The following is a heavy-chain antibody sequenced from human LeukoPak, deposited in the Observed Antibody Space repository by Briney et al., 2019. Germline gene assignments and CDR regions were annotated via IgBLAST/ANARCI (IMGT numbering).Heavy chain of an antibody. CDR3: ARSGSSSWSSVFDH. CDR2: ISTFNDKT. D-gene: IGHD6-13*01. V-gene: IGHV1-18*01. CDR1: GYILTRYG. J-gene: IGHJ4*02. Sequence: ASVNVSRKASGYILTRYGITWVRQAPGKGLEWMGRISTFNDKTVLAEKSQGRVTMTTDTDTAYLTLRRLRSDGTAVYFCARSGSSSWSSVFDHWGQGTPVTVSS.